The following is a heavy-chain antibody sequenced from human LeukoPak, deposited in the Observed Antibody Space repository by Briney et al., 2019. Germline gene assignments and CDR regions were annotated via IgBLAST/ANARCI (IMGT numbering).Heavy chain of an antibody. J-gene: IGHJ4*02. Sequence: GGSLRLSCAASGFTFSTYSMNWVRQAPGKGLEWVSGISWNSGSIGYADSVKGRFTISRDNAKNSLYLQMNSLRAEDTALYYCAKDTDYDSSGPFDYWGQGTLVTVSS. CDR3: AKDTDYDSSGPFDY. CDR1: GFTFSTYS. D-gene: IGHD3-22*01. V-gene: IGHV3-9*01. CDR2: ISWNSGSI.